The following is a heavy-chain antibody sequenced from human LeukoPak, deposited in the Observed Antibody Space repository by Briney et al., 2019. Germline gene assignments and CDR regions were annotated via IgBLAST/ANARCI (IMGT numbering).Heavy chain of an antibody. D-gene: IGHD2-8*01. CDR3: ARVYLERLTAGYFDH. Sequence: GGSLRLSCAASGFTFSSYGMHWVRQAPGKGLEWLAFIPYDGSKKYYADSVKGRFTISRDDSKSTLYLQMNSLRDDDSAAYFCARVYLERLTAGYFDHWGQGTQVTVSP. V-gene: IGHV3-30*19. CDR1: GFTFSSYG. CDR2: IPYDGSKK. J-gene: IGHJ4*02.